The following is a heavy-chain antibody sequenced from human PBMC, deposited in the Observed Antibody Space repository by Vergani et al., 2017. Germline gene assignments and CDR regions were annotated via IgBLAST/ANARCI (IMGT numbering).Heavy chain of an antibody. CDR1: GFTFNSYG. CDR2: IRSDESRR. CDR3: AKEGGGYCSGGTCYPEY. V-gene: IGHV3-30*02. Sequence: QVQLVESGGGVVQPGGPLRLSCAASGFTFNSYGMHWVRQAPGKGLEWVASIRSDESRRYYGDSMEGPFTISRDNSKNTLYLQMKSLRPEDTAVYYCAKEGGGYCSGGTCYPEYGGQGTLVIVSS. J-gene: IGHJ4*02. D-gene: IGHD2-15*01.